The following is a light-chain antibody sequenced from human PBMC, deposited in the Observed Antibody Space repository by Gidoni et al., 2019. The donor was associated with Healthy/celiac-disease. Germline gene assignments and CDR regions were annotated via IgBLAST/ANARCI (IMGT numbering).Light chain of an antibody. V-gene: IGKV3-11*01. J-gene: IGKJ5*01. CDR3: QQRSNWPPIT. CDR1: QSVSSY. Sequence: ILLTQSPATLSLSPGERATLSCRASQSVSSYLAWYQQKPGQAPRLLIYDASNTPTGIPARFSGSGSGTDFTLTISSLEPEDFAVYYCQQRSNWPPITFGQGTRLEIK. CDR2: DAS.